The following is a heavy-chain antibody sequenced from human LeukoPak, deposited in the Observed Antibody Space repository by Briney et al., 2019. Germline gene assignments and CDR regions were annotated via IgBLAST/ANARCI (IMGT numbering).Heavy chain of an antibody. V-gene: IGHV1-2*02. J-gene: IGHJ5*02. D-gene: IGHD3-9*01. CDR1: GYTFTGYY. Sequence: SSVKVSCQASGYTFTGYYMHWLRQAPGQGLAGMGWINPNRCGTNHAQKFQGRVTMTRDTSISTAYMELSRLRSDDTAVYYCARDLVSLRYFAWLWPGGENWFDPWGQGTLVAVSS. CDR2: INPNRCGT. CDR3: ARDLVSLRYFAWLWPGGENWFDP.